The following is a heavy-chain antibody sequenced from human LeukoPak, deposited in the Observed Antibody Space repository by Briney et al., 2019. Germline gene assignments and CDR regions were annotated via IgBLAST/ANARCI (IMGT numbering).Heavy chain of an antibody. Sequence: PSETLCLTCAVYGGSFSGYYWSWIRQPPGKGLEWIGEINHSGSTNYNPSLKSRVTISVDTSKSQFSLKLSSVTAADTAVYYCARGSPLNIVVVVAATRRHGYFDLWGRGTLVTVSS. J-gene: IGHJ2*01. CDR1: GGSFSGYY. V-gene: IGHV4-34*01. CDR2: INHSGST. D-gene: IGHD2-15*01. CDR3: ARGSPLNIVVVVAATRRHGYFDL.